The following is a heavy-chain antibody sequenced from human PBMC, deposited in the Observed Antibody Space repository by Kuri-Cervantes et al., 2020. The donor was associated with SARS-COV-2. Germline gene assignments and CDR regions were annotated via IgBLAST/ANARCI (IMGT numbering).Heavy chain of an antibody. CDR3: ARWDIVVVPAAPKGAFDI. V-gene: IGHV4-39*01. CDR2: IYYRGST. D-gene: IGHD2-2*01. Sequence: SETLSLTCTVSGGSISSSSYYWGWIRQPPGKGLEWIGSIYYRGSTYYNPSLKSRVTISVDTSKNQFSLKLSSVTAADTAVYYCARWDIVVVPAAPKGAFDIWGQGTMVTVSS. CDR1: GGSISSSSYY. J-gene: IGHJ3*02.